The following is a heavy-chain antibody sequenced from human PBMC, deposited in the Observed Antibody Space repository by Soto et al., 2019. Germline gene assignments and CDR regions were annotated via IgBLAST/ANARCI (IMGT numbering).Heavy chain of an antibody. CDR3: ARGAYYDFWSGYSHFDY. V-gene: IGHV1-2*04. CDR1: GYTFTGYY. J-gene: IGHJ4*02. D-gene: IGHD3-3*01. Sequence: GASVKVSCKASGYTFTGYYMHWVRQALGQGLEWMGWINPNSGGTNYAQKFQGWVTMTRDTSIRTAYMELSRLRSDDTAVYYCARGAYYDFWSGYSHFDYWGQGTLVTVSS. CDR2: INPNSGGT.